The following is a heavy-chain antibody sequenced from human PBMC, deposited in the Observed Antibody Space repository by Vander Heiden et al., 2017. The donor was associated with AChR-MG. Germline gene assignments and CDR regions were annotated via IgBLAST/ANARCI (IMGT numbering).Heavy chain of an antibody. V-gene: IGHV4-59*01. CDR3: ARDVSGSHGANWFDP. CDR2: IYYSGST. J-gene: IGHJ5*02. Sequence: QVQLQESGPGLVKPSETLSLTGTVSGGSISSYYWSWIRQPPGKGLEWIGYIYYSGSTNYNPSLKSRVTISVDTSKNQFSLKLSSVTAADTAVYYCARDVSGSHGANWFDPWGQGTLVTVSS. D-gene: IGHD1-26*01. CDR1: GGSISSYY.